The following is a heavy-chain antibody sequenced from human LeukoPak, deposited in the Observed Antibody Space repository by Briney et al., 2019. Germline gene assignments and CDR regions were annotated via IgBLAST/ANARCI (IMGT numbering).Heavy chain of an antibody. CDR3: AKEGIQRVFDFDI. Sequence: GGSLRLSCAAFGFTFSNYAMHWVRQAPGKGLEWVAAIVSDGYKFYKDSRFTISRDNSKNTLYLQINSLRVEDTAVYYCAKEGIQRVFDFDIWGQGTMVTVS. J-gene: IGHJ3*02. V-gene: IGHV3-30*18. D-gene: IGHD3-10*02. CDR2: IVSDGYK. CDR1: GFTFSNYA.